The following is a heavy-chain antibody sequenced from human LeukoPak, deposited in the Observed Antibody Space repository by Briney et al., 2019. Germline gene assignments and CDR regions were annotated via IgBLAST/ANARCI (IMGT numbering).Heavy chain of an antibody. CDR2: ISSSSSHI. CDR1: GFTFSSYS. J-gene: IGHJ3*02. CDR3: ARDLRALDAFDI. Sequence: PGGSLRLSCAASGFTFSSYSMNWVRQAPGKGLEWVSSISSSSSHIYYADSVKGRFTISRDNAKNSLYLQMNSLRAEDTAVYYCARDLRALDAFDIWGQGTMVTVSS. V-gene: IGHV3-21*01.